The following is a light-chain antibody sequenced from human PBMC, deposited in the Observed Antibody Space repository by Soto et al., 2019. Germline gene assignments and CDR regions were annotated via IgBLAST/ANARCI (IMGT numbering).Light chain of an antibody. CDR2: GAS. Sequence: DLQMTQSPSSLSPSVGDRVTITCQASQDISNYLNWYQQKPGKAPKLLIYGASNLETGVPSRFSGSGSGTDFTFTISSLQPEDIATYYCQQYDALPVTFGPGTKVDIK. V-gene: IGKV1-33*01. J-gene: IGKJ3*01. CDR3: QQYDALPVT. CDR1: QDISNY.